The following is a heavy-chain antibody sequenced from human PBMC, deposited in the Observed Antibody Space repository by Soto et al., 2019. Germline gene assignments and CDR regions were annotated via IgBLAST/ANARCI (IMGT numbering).Heavy chain of an antibody. Sequence: EVQLLESGGGLVQPGGSLRLSCAASGFTFSSYAMSWVRQAPGKGLEWVSAISGSGGSTYYADSVKGRFTISRDNSKNTLSLQMNSLRAEDTAVYYCAKLLSALLGTDYWGQGTLVTVSS. CDR1: GFTFSSYA. CDR3: AKLLSALLGTDY. D-gene: IGHD3-10*01. V-gene: IGHV3-23*01. CDR2: ISGSGGST. J-gene: IGHJ4*02.